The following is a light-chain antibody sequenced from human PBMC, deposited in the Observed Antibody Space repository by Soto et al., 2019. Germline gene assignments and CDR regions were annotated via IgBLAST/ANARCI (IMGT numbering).Light chain of an antibody. Sequence: QSALTQPASVSGSPGQSLTISCTGTSSDVGSYNLVSWYQHHPGKAPKFMIYEGSKRPSGVSNRFSGSKSGNTASLTISGLQAEDEADYYCCSYGGDALYVVFGGGTKVTVL. CDR2: EGS. CDR3: CSYGGDALYVV. J-gene: IGLJ2*01. CDR1: SSDVGSYNL. V-gene: IGLV2-23*01.